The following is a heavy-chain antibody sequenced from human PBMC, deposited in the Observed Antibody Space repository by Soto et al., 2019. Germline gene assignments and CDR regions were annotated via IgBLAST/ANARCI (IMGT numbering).Heavy chain of an antibody. J-gene: IGHJ6*02. CDR1: GFTFSSYA. D-gene: IGHD6-13*01. Sequence: PGGSLRLSCAASGFTFSSYAMSWVRQAPGKGLEWVSAISGSGGSTYYADSVKGRFTISRDNSKNTLYLQMNSLRAEDTAVYYCAKAVRQQLVSLRTYYGMDVWGQGTTVTAP. V-gene: IGHV3-23*01. CDR2: ISGSGGST. CDR3: AKAVRQQLVSLRTYYGMDV.